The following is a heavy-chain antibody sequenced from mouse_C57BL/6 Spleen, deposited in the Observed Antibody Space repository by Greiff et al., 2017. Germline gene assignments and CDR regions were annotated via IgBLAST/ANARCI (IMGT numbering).Heavy chain of an antibody. CDR1: GYAFSSYW. CDR2: IYPGDGDT. CDR3: ARGSSVYSYFDY. D-gene: IGHD3-2*02. Sequence: VQLVESGAELVKPGASVKISCKASGYAFSSYWMNWVKQRPGKGLEWIGQIYPGDGDTNYNGKFKGKATLTADKSSSTAYMQLSSLTAEDSAVYFCARGSSVYSYFDYWGQGTTLTVSS. V-gene: IGHV1-80*01. J-gene: IGHJ2*01.